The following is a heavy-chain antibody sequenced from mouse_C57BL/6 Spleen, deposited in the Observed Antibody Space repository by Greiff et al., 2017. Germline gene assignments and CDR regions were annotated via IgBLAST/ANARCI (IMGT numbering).Heavy chain of an antibody. D-gene: IGHD3-2*02. CDR1: GFTFSDYG. CDR2: ISSGSSTI. CDR3: ARSAQATLAMDY. Sequence: EVKVVESGGGLVKPGGSLKLSCAASGFTFSDYGMHWVRQAPEKGLEWVAYISSGSSTIYYADTVKGRFTISRDNAKNTLFLQMTSLRSEDTAMYYCARSAQATLAMDYWGQGTSVTVSS. V-gene: IGHV5-17*01. J-gene: IGHJ4*01.